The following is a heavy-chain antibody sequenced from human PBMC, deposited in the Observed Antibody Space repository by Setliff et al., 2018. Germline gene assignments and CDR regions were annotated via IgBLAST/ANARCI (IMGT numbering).Heavy chain of an antibody. V-gene: IGHV4-30-2*01. CDR2: IYHSGST. Sequence: TLSLTCAVSGGSISSGGYSWSWIRQPPGKGLEWIGCIYHSGSTYYNPSLKSRVTLSINRSNNQVSLKLSSVTAADTAVYYCASMGATAYYFDYWGQGTLVTVSS. CDR1: GGSISSGGYS. D-gene: IGHD1-26*01. J-gene: IGHJ4*02. CDR3: ASMGATAYYFDY.